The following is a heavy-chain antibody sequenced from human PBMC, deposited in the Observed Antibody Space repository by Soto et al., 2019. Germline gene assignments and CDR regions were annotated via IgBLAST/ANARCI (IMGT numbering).Heavy chain of an antibody. V-gene: IGHV4-4*02. D-gene: IGHD3-16*01. CDR1: IGSMDSVFW. Sequence: PSETLSLTCAVSIGSMDSVFWWTWVRQTPGKGLDWIGEIYHSVTTXXNPSLERXXTISIDIYNNXFSLKXGSVTASDTVXYYCASWGGLTFPRLFWCQGTLVTXSS. CDR2: IYHSVTT. CDR3: ASWGGLTFPRLF. J-gene: IGHJ4*02.